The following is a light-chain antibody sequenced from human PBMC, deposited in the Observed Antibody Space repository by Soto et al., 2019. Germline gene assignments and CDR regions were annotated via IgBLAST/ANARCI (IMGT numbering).Light chain of an antibody. Sequence: EILMTQSPATLSVSPGERATLSCRASQSVGSDLAWYQQKPGQAPRLLIYGASTRATGIPARFSGSGSGTEFTLTINSLQSDDCAVYYCQHYNNWPPWTFGQGTRVEIK. CDR2: GAS. V-gene: IGKV3-15*01. CDR1: QSVGSD. CDR3: QHYNNWPPWT. J-gene: IGKJ1*01.